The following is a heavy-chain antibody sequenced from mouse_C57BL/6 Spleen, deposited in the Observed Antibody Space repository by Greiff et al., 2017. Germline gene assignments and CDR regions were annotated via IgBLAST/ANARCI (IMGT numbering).Heavy chain of an antibody. J-gene: IGHJ3*01. CDR3: AKEDDRAWFAD. D-gene: IGHD3-1*01. Sequence: VKLLESGAELARPGASVKLSCKASGYTFTSYGIRWVKQRTGQGLEWIGEIYPRSGNTDYNETFKGKATLTADKSSSTAYLELRSLTSEDSAVYFGAKEDDRAWFADWGQGTLVTVSA. V-gene: IGHV1-81*01. CDR1: GYTFTSYG. CDR2: IYPRSGNT.